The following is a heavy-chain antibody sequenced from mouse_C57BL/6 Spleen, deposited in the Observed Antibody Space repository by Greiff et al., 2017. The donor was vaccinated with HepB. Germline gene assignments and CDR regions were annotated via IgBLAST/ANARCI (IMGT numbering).Heavy chain of an antibody. CDR1: GYAFSSYW. J-gene: IGHJ1*03. Sequence: QVQLKQSGAELVKPGASVKISCKASGYAFSSYWMNWVKQRPGKGLEWIGQIYPGDGDTNYNGKFKGKATLTADKSSSTAYMQLSSLTSEDSAVYFCARYRAITTVVARNWYFDVWGTGTTVTVSS. CDR3: ARYRAITTVVARNWYFDV. V-gene: IGHV1-80*01. CDR2: IYPGDGDT. D-gene: IGHD1-1*01.